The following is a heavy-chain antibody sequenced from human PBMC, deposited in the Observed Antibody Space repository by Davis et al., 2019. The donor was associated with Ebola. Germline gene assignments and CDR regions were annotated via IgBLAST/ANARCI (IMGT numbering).Heavy chain of an antibody. V-gene: IGHV3-21*04. CDR2: ISSSSSYI. CDR3: AREEASYYDILTGYSYYYYYGMDV. D-gene: IGHD3-9*01. J-gene: IGHJ6*02. CDR1: GFTFDDYA. Sequence: GGSLRLSCAAFGFTFDDYAMHWVRHAPGKGLEWVSCISSSSSYIYYADSVKGRFTISRDNAKNSLYLQMNSLRDEDTAVYYCAREEASYYDILTGYSYYYYYGMDVWGQGTTVTVSS.